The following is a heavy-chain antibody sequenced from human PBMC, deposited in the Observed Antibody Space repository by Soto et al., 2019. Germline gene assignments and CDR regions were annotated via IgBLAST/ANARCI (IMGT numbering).Heavy chain of an antibody. D-gene: IGHD6-19*01. J-gene: IGHJ4*02. CDR2: IYYSGST. CDR1: GGSISSSSYY. Sequence: SETLSLTCTVSGGSISSSSYYWGWIRQPPGKGLEWIGSIYYSGSTYYNPSLKRRVTISVDTSKNQFSLKLSSVTAADTAVYYCARFIAPYGSMKVGVAGLDYWGQGTLVTVSS. CDR3: ARFIAPYGSMKVGVAGLDY. V-gene: IGHV4-39*01.